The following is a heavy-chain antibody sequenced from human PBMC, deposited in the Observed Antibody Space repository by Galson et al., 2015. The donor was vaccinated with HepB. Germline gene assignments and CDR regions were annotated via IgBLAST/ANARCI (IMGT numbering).Heavy chain of an antibody. CDR2: INPNSGAT. CDR3: ARDGGGFVLDYYYYYMDV. D-gene: IGHD2-15*01. CDR1: GYTFTGYY. V-gene: IGHV1-2*02. Sequence: SVKVSCKASGYTFTGYYIHWVRQAPGQGLEWMGWINPNSGATKFAQRFQGRVTMTRDTSIRTAYMDLSRLRSDDTAVYYCARDGGGFVLDYYYYYMDVWGKGTTVTVSS. J-gene: IGHJ6*03.